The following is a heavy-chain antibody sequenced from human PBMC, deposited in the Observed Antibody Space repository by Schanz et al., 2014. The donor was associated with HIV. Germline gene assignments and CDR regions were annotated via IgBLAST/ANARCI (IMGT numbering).Heavy chain of an antibody. J-gene: IGHJ6*02. D-gene: IGHD6-6*01. CDR1: GFIFRDYA. CDR3: ANTEYTYSSSSDYYYGMDA. CDR2: IWYDGSNK. V-gene: IGHV3-33*08. Sequence: VQLLESGGGLVQPGGSLRLSCAGSGFIFRDYALHWVRQAPGKGLEWVAVIWYDGSNKYYADSVKGRFTISKDNSKNTLYLQMNSLRAQDTAVYYCANTEYTYSSSSDYYYGMDAWGQGTTVTVSS.